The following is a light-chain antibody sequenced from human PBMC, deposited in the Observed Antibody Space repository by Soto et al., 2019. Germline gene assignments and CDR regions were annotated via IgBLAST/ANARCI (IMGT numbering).Light chain of an antibody. CDR2: DVS. CDR3: SSYTSSTTLV. CDR1: SSDVGGYNY. V-gene: IGLV2-14*01. J-gene: IGLJ2*01. Sequence: QSVLTRPASVSGSPGQSITISCTGTSSDVGGYNYVSWYQQHPGKAPKLMIYDVSHRPSGVSNRFSGSKSGNTASLTISGLQAEDEADYYCSSYTSSTTLVFGGGTKLTVL.